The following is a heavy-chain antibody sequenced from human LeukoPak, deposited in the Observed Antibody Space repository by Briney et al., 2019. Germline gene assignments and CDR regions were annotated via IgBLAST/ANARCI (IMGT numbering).Heavy chain of an antibody. V-gene: IGHV3-23*01. CDR1: GFTFSSYG. J-gene: IGHJ6*03. D-gene: IGHD4-17*01. Sequence: AGGSLRLSCAASGFTFSSYGMSWVRQAPGKGLEWVSAISGSGGSTYYADSVKGRFTISRDNSKNTLYLQMNSLRAEDTAVYYCAKGSVDYGGPYYYYYMDVWGKGTAVTISS. CDR3: AKGSVDYGGPYYYYYMDV. CDR2: ISGSGGST.